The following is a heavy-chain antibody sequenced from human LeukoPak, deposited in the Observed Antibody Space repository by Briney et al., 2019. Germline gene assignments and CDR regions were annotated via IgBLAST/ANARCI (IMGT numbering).Heavy chain of an antibody. Sequence: PGGSLRLSCSASGFTFSSYAMHWVRQAPGKGLECVGRIKSKTDGGTTDYAAPVKGRFTISRDDSKNTLYLQMNSLKTEDTAVYCCTTGPDFWSGYYHDYWGQGTLVTVSS. J-gene: IGHJ4*02. D-gene: IGHD3-3*01. CDR1: GFTFSSYA. V-gene: IGHV3-15*07. CDR3: TTGPDFWSGYYHDY. CDR2: IKSKTDGGTT.